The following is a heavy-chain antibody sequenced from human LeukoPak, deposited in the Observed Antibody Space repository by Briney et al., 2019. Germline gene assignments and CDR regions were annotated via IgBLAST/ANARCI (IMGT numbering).Heavy chain of an antibody. V-gene: IGHV1-2*06. J-gene: IGHJ5*02. CDR3: ARDPVYCYATSCYYNWFDP. CDR2: INPNSGDT. Sequence: GASVKVSCXASGYTFTGYYIHWVRQAPGQGLGWMGRINPNSGDTNYAQKFQGRVTMTRDTSISTAYMDLSRLRFDDTAVYYCARDPVYCYATSCYYNWFDPWGQGTLVTVSS. D-gene: IGHD2-2*01. CDR1: GYTFTGYY.